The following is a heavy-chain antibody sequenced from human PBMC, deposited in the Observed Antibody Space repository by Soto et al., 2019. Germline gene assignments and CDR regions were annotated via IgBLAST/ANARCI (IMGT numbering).Heavy chain of an antibody. CDR3: GRVMLGTSRHTDSDY. V-gene: IGHV4-39*01. D-gene: IGHD2-8*01. CDR1: GASISSRDYY. J-gene: IGHJ4*02. Sequence: SETLSLTCTVSGASISSRDYYWGWIRQTPGKGLEWIGNIDYNGVTYYNPSLKSRVTVSKDTSKNQFSLKVASVTAADTAIYYCGRVMLGTSRHTDSDYWGQGTQVTVSS. CDR2: IDYNGVT.